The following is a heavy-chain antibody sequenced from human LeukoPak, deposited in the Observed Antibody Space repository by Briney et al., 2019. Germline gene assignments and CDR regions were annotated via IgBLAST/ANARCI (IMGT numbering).Heavy chain of an antibody. D-gene: IGHD3-22*01. CDR3: ARAYDSTFPHYYYMDV. CDR2: INSDGSGT. CDR1: GFTFSSYW. V-gene: IGHV3-74*01. Sequence: GGSLRLSCVASGFTFSSYWMHWVRQAPGKGLLWVSRINSDGSGTSYADSVKGRFTVSRDNAKNTLYLQMNSLRAEDTAVYYCARAYDSTFPHYYYMDVWGKGTTVTISS. J-gene: IGHJ6*03.